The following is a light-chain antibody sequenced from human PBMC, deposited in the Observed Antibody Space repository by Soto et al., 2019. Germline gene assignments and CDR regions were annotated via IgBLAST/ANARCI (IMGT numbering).Light chain of an antibody. CDR2: RNN. V-gene: IGLV1-47*01. CDR1: SSNIGSNY. CDR3: AAWDGSLNGWV. J-gene: IGLJ3*02. Sequence: QAVVTQPPSASGTPGQRVTISCSGSSSNIGSNYVYWYQHLPGTAPKLLMYRNNQRPSGVPDRFSGSKSGTSASLAISGLRSEDEADYYCAAWDGSLNGWVFGGGTKVTVL.